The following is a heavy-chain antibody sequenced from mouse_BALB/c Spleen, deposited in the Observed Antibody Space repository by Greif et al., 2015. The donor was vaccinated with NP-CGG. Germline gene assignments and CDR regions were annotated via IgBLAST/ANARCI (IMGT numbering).Heavy chain of an antibody. CDR3: ARDYYGSSYWYFDV. CDR2: ISNLAYSI. Sequence: EVKLMESGGGLVQPGGSRKLSCAASGFTFSDYGMAWVRQAPGKGPEWVAFISNLAYSIYYADTVTGRFTISRENAKNTLYREMSSLRSEDTAMYYCARDYYGSSYWYFDVWGAGTTATVSS. J-gene: IGHJ1*01. D-gene: IGHD1-1*01. CDR1: GFTFSDYG. V-gene: IGHV5-15*02.